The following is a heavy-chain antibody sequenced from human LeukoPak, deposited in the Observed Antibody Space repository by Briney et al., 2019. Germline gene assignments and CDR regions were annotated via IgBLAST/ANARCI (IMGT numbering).Heavy chain of an antibody. CDR1: GFTFRSYR. V-gene: IGHV3-7*04. CDR2: IKQGESER. CDR3: ARGNNSAFDV. J-gene: IGHJ3*01. Sequence: GGSLGLSCAASGFTFRSYRMNWVRQAPGKGLEWVASIKQGESERYYVDSVNGRFTISRDNAKNSLYLQMNSLRAEDTAVYYCARGNNSAFDVWGQGTMVTVSS. D-gene: IGHD2/OR15-2a*01.